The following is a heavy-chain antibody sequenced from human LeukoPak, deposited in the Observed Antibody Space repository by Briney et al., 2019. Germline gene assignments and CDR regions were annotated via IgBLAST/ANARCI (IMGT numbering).Heavy chain of an antibody. V-gene: IGHV3-30*04. Sequence: GGSLRLSCAASGFTFSSYAMHWVRQAPGKGLEWVAVISYDGSNKYYADSVKGRFTISRDNSKNTLYLQMNSLRAEDTAVYYCASPRGYSYGQQFDYWGQGTLVTVSS. CDR3: ASPRGYSYGQQFDY. J-gene: IGHJ4*02. D-gene: IGHD5-18*01. CDR2: ISYDGSNK. CDR1: GFTFSSYA.